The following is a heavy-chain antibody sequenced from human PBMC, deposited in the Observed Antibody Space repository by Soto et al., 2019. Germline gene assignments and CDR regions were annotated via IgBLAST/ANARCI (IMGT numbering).Heavy chain of an antibody. CDR2: INPSGGST. Sequence: GASVKVSCKASGYTFTSYYMHWVRQAPGQGLEWMGIINPSGGSTSYAQKFQGRVTMTRDTSTSTVYMELSSLRSEDTAVYYCARWGQTTVINDAFDIWGQGTMVNVSS. CDR3: ARWGQTTVINDAFDI. D-gene: IGHD4-17*01. V-gene: IGHV1-46*01. J-gene: IGHJ3*02. CDR1: GYTFTSYY.